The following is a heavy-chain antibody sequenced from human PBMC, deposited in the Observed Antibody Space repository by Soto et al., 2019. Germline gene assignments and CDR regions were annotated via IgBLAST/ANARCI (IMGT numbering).Heavy chain of an antibody. CDR2: IIPIFGRA. CDR3: ARGKGIEENYYYHGMDV. D-gene: IGHD2-21*01. V-gene: IGHV1-69*05. J-gene: IGHJ6*01. Sequence: SVNFSCKASGGTLSGYAIIWLRQAPGQGLERMGGIIPIFGRANYAQKFQDRVTITRDTSASIAYMELSSLRSEDTAVYYCARGKGIEENYYYHGMDVWGQGTTVTVSS. CDR1: GGTLSGYA.